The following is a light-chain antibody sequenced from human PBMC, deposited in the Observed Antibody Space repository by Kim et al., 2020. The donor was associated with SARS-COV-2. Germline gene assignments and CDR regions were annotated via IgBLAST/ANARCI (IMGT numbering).Light chain of an antibody. CDR1: QTVGSSY. Sequence: SPGERPTLSCRASQTVGSSYLAWSQQIPSHAPRLLIYAASRRAAGIPGRVGGSGSGTDFSLIISRLVPDDSAVYYCQHYGTSGWTFGEGAKVDIK. J-gene: IGKJ1*01. CDR2: AAS. V-gene: IGKV3-20*01. CDR3: QHYGTSGWT.